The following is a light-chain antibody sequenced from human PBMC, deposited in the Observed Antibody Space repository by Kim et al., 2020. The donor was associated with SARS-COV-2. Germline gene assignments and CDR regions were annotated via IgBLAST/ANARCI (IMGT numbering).Light chain of an antibody. CDR3: QKYNSAPLT. CDR2: AAS. CDR1: QGISNY. V-gene: IGKV1-27*01. Sequence: ASVEDRVTTTCRASQGISNYLAWYQQKPGKVPKLLIYAASTLQSGVPSRFSGSRSGTDFTLTISSLQPEDVATYYCQKYNSAPLTFGGGTKVDIK. J-gene: IGKJ4*01.